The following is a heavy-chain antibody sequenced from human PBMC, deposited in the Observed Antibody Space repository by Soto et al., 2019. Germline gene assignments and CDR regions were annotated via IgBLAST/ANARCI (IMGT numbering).Heavy chain of an antibody. CDR3: ARIGVGATLGRAVGY. Sequence: QVQLQESGPGLVKPSGTLSLTCAVSGGSISSSNWWSWVRQPPGKGLEWIGEIYHSGSTNYNPSLKSRVNISVDTSKNQCCLKLSSVPAADTAVYYCARIGVGATLGRAVGYWGQGTLVTVSS. D-gene: IGHD1-26*01. CDR1: GGSISSSNW. V-gene: IGHV4-4*02. CDR2: IYHSGST. J-gene: IGHJ4*02.